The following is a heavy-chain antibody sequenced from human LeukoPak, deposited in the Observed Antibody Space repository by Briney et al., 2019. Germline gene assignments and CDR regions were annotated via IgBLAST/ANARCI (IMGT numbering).Heavy chain of an antibody. Sequence: GRSLRLSCAASGFTFSNYGMHWVRQAPGKGLEWVAVIWDDGSNEYYADSVKGRFTIFRDNRRNTLYLQMNSLRAEDTAAYSCARDHSGTQDYWGQGTLVTVSS. V-gene: IGHV3-33*01. CDR1: GFTFSNYG. CDR3: ARDHSGTQDY. CDR2: IWDDGSNE. D-gene: IGHD1-1*01. J-gene: IGHJ4*02.